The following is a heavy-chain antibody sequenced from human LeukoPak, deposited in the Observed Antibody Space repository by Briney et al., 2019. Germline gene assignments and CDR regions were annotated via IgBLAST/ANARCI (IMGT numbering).Heavy chain of an antibody. CDR1: GYTFTSYA. D-gene: IGHD6-6*01. Sequence: ASVKVSCKASGYTFTSYAMHWARQAPGQRLEWMGWSNAGNGNTKYSQEFQGRVTITRDTSASTAYMELRSLRSEDTAVYYCATALVRYYYYGMDVWGQGTTVTVSS. CDR3: ATALVRYYYYGMDV. V-gene: IGHV1-3*02. J-gene: IGHJ6*02. CDR2: SNAGNGNT.